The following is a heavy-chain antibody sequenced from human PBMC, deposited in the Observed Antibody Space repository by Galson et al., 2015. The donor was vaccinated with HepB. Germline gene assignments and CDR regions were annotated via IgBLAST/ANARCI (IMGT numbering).Heavy chain of an antibody. Sequence: SLRLPCAASGFTFSSYWMSWVRQAPGKGLEWVANIKQDGSEKYYVDSVKGRFTISRDNAKNSLYLQMNSLRAEDTAVYYCARDSSTSSIWFDPWGQGTLVTVSS. CDR1: GFTFSSYW. V-gene: IGHV3-7*01. CDR2: IKQDGSEK. J-gene: IGHJ5*02. D-gene: IGHD6-6*01. CDR3: ARDSSTSSIWFDP.